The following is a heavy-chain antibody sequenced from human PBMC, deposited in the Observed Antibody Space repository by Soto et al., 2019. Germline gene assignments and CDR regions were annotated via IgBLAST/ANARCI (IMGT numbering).Heavy chain of an antibody. CDR1: GYTFTSYG. CDR2: ISAYNGNT. D-gene: IGHD5-18*01. Sequence: ASVKVSCKASGYTFTSYGISWVRQAPGQGLEWMGWISAYNGNTNYAQKLQGRVTMTTDTSTSTAYMELRSLRSDDTAVYYCARAEDTAMVIWPLLHYWGQGTLVTVSS. J-gene: IGHJ4*02. V-gene: IGHV1-18*01. CDR3: ARAEDTAMVIWPLLHY.